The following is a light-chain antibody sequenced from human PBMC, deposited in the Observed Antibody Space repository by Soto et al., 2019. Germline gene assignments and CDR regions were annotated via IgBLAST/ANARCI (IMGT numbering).Light chain of an antibody. V-gene: IGLV4-60*02. CDR3: ETWDSNIQWV. Sequence: QSVLTQSSSASASLGSSVTLTCTLSSGHSSYIIAWHQQQPGKAPRYLMKLEGSGSYNKGSGVPDRFSGSSSGADRYLTISNLQFEDEADYYCETWDSNIQWVFGGGTKLTVL. CDR2: LEGSGSY. CDR1: SGHSSYI. J-gene: IGLJ3*02.